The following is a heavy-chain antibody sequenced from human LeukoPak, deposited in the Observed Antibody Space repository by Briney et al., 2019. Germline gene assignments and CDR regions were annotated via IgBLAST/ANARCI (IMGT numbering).Heavy chain of an antibody. D-gene: IGHD3-22*01. V-gene: IGHV3-53*01. CDR2: IYSSGNT. Sequence: PGGSLRLSCAASGFTVSGNYVTCVRQAPGKGLEWVSVIYSSGNTHYADSVKGRFTISRDNSKNTVYLQMNSLRAEDTAVYYCARDESEFYDTSGYLHYWGPGTPVTVSA. CDR3: ARDESEFYDTSGYLHY. CDR1: GFTVSGNY. J-gene: IGHJ4*02.